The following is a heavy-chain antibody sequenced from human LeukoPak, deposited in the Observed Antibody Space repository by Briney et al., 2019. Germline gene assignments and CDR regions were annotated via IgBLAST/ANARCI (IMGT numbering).Heavy chain of an antibody. CDR1: GLTFSRYS. J-gene: IGHJ4*02. V-gene: IGHV3-64*01. CDR3: ARTSIAAREADY. CDR2: ISNNGGST. Sequence: GGSLRLSCAASGLTFSRYSMHWVRQAPGKGLEYVSAISNNGGSTYYAKSVKGRFTISRDNSKNTLYLQMGSLRAEDMAVYYCARTSIAAREADYWGQGTLVTVSS. D-gene: IGHD6-6*01.